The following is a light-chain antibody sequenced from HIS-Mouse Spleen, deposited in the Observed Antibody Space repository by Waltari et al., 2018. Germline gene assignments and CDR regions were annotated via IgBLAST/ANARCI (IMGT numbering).Light chain of an antibody. V-gene: IGKV1-5*03. CDR2: KAS. J-gene: IGKJ1*01. Sequence: DIQMTQSPSTLSASVGYRVTITCRASQSISSWLAWYQQKPGKAPKLLIYKASSLESGVPSRFSGSGSGTEFTLTISSLQPDDFVTYYCQQYNSYTWTFGQGTKVEIK. CDR3: QQYNSYTWT. CDR1: QSISSW.